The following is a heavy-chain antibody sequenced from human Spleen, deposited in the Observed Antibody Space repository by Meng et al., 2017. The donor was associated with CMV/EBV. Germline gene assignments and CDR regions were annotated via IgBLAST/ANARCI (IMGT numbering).Heavy chain of an antibody. CDR2: ISWNSGGI. J-gene: IGHJ6*02. V-gene: IGHV3-9*01. Sequence: LSLTCAASGFTLVDYAMHWVRQAPGKGLEWVSGISWNSGGIGYADSVKGRFTISRDNSKNTLYLQMNSRRAEDTAVYFCARDRGCGGDCYSANYYYYGMDVWGQGTTVTVSS. CDR1: GFTLVDYA. D-gene: IGHD2-21*01. CDR3: ARDRGCGGDCYSANYYYYGMDV.